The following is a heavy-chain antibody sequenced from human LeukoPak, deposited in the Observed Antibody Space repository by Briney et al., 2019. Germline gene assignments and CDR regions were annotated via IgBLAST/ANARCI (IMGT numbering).Heavy chain of an antibody. CDR3: ARHKSYSTFDY. J-gene: IGHJ4*02. CDR1: GDSISSSSYY. D-gene: IGHD2-21*01. CDR2: IYYSGST. V-gene: IGHV4-39*01. Sequence: SETLSLTCTVSGDSISSSSYYWGWIRQPPGKGLEWIGSIYYSGSTYYNPSLKSRVTISVDTSKNQFSLKLSSVTAADTAVYYCARHKSYSTFDYWGQGTLVTVSS.